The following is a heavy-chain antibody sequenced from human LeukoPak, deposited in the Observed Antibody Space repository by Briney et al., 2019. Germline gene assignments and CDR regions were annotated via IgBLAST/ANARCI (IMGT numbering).Heavy chain of an antibody. CDR1: GGSISSGGYY. Sequence: PSETLSLTCTVSGGSISSGGYYWSWIRQPPGKRLEWIGSIYYSGGTYSNPTLKSRLTISVDTSKNQISLNLTSVTAADAAVYYCARGPPRGSYYHYYYYYGMDVWGQGTTVTVSS. J-gene: IGHJ6*02. CDR3: ARGPPRGSYYHYYYYYGMDV. D-gene: IGHD1-26*01. CDR2: IYYSGGT. V-gene: IGHV4-39*07.